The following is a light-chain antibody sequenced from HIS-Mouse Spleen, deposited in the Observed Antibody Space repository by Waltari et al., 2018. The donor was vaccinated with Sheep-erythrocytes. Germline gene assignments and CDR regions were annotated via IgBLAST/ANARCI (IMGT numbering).Light chain of an antibody. V-gene: IGKV3-20*01. CDR1: QSVSSSY. CDR3: QQYGSSPWT. CDR2: GAS. Sequence: EIVLTQSPGTLSLSPGERATLSCRASQSVSSSYLAWYQQKPGQAPRLLIYGASSRATGIPDRFRSSGSGTDFTLTISRLEPEDLAVYYCQQYGSSPWTFGQGTKVEIK. J-gene: IGKJ1*01.